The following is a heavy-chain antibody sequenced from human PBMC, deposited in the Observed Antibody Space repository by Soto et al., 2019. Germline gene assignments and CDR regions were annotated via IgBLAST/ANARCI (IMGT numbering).Heavy chain of an antibody. V-gene: IGHV4-59*01. CDR3: ARDLFGDGYNFRY. J-gene: IGHJ4*02. CDR2: IFFRGST. D-gene: IGHD5-12*01. Sequence: ASGTLFLTFSISCGSLSSYPWGWIRQPPGKGVEGIGYIFFRGSTTYNPSLKSRVTISLDTSKNQFSLKVSSVTAADTAVYYCARDLFGDGYNFRYWGQGTQVTVSS. CDR1: CGSLSSYP.